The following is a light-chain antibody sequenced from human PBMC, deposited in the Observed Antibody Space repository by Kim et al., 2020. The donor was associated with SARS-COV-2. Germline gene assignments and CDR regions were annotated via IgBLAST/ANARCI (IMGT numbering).Light chain of an antibody. CDR3: QQYGNSPRT. CDR2: GAS. J-gene: IGKJ2*01. V-gene: IGKV3-20*01. CDR1: ETVSSNY. Sequence: GERAALSCRASETVSSNYLAWEQQKPGQAPRLLIYGASSRATGISDRFSGSGSGTDFTLTISRLEPEDFAVYYCQQYGNSPRTFGPGTKLEI.